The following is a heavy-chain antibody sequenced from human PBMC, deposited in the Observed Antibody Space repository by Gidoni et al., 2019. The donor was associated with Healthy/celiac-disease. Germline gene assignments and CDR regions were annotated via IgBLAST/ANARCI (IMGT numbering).Heavy chain of an antibody. Sequence: QVQLQESGPGLVKPSETLSLTCTVSGGSISSYYWSWIRQPPGKGLEWIGYIYYSGSTNYNPSLKSRVTISVDTSKNQFSLKLSSVTAADTAVYYCARDLDSSGYIDYWGQGTLVTVSS. V-gene: IGHV4-59*01. CDR1: GGSISSYY. J-gene: IGHJ4*02. CDR2: IYYSGST. D-gene: IGHD3-22*01. CDR3: ARDLDSSGYIDY.